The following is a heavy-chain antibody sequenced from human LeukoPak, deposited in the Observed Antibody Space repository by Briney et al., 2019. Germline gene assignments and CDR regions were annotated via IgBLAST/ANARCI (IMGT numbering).Heavy chain of an antibody. CDR3: AIPPSGTYYAY. CDR2: VSSNGGST. V-gene: IGHV3-64*02. CDR1: GLTFSSYA. J-gene: IGHJ4*01. Sequence: GGSLRLSCVGSGLTFSSYAVHWVRQAPGKGLEYVSTVSSNGGSTYYADSVKDRFSISRDNSKNTLYLQMGSLRGEDTAIYYCAIPPSGTYYAYWGQGILVTVSS. D-gene: IGHD1-26*01.